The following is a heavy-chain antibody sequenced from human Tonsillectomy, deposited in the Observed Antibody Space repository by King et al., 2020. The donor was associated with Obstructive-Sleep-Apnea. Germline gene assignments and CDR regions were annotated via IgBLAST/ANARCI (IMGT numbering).Heavy chain of an antibody. CDR2: IYWDDDK. J-gene: IGHJ4*02. V-gene: IGHV2-5*02. D-gene: IGHD3-22*01. CDR1: GLSLSRSGVG. CDR3: THRTEYYKSSGYWYLDY. Sequence: LTLKESGPTLVKPTQTLTLTCTFSGLSLSRSGVGVGWIRQPPGKALEWLALIYWDDDKSYSLSLKGRRTITKATSKDQVVLTKTNMDPVDTATYYCTHRTEYYKSSGYWYLDYWGQGALVTVSS.